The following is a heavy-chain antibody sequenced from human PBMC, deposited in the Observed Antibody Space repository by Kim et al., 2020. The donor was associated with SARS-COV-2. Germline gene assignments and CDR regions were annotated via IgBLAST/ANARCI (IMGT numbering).Heavy chain of an antibody. D-gene: IGHD3-22*01. Sequence: GGSLRLSCAASGFTFSSYAMHWVRQAPGKGLEWVAVISYDGSNKYYADSVKGRFTISRDNSKNTLYLQMNSLRAEDTAVYYCARAHPFYDSSGTPTNWFGPWGQRTLVTVSS. CDR3: ARAHPFYDSSGTPTNWFGP. CDR2: ISYDGSNK. CDR1: GFTFSSYA. V-gene: IGHV3-30-3*01. J-gene: IGHJ5*02.